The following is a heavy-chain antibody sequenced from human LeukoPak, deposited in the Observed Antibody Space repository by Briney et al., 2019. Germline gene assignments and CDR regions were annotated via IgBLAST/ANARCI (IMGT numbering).Heavy chain of an antibody. J-gene: IGHJ4*02. V-gene: IGHV1-58*02. CDR3: AAYGDGSSWLYFDY. Sequence: SVKVSCKVSGFNLNSSAMQWVRQARGQRLEWIGWIVVGSGNTNYAQKFQERVTITRDMSTSTAYLDLSSLRSEDTAVYYCAAYGDGSSWLYFDYWGQGTLVTVSS. CDR2: IVVGSGNT. D-gene: IGHD6-13*01. CDR1: GFNLNSSA.